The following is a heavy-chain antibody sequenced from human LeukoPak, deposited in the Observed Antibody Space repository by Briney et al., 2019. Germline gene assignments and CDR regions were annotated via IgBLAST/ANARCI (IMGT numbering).Heavy chain of an antibody. CDR1: GFTFSRLG. V-gene: IGHV3-30*02. CDR3: AKEGDEFRGYLDV. J-gene: IGHJ6*04. D-gene: IGHD5-12*01. Sequence: GGSLRLSCATSGFTFSRLGMQWVRQAPGKGLEWVAVIHNDGTMGQNADSVKGRFTISKDFSRNTLHLQMHSLRDDDTAVYYCAKEGDEFRGYLDVWGKGTTVTVSS. CDR2: IHNDGTMG.